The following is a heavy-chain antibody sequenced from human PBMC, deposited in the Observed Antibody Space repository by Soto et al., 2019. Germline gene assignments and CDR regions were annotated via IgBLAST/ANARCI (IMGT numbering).Heavy chain of an antibody. CDR1: GYTFTSYG. D-gene: IGHD3-10*01. Sequence: ASVKVSCEASGYTFTSYGISWVRQAPGQGLEWMGWISAYNGNTNYAQKLQGRVTMTTDTSTSTAYMELRSLRSDDTAVYYCARGITMVRGVIDYYYYGMDVWGQGTTVTVSS. J-gene: IGHJ6*02. V-gene: IGHV1-18*01. CDR3: ARGITMVRGVIDYYYYGMDV. CDR2: ISAYNGNT.